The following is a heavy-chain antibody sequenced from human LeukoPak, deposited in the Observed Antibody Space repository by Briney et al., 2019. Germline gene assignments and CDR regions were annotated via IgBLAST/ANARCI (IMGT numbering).Heavy chain of an antibody. CDR2: ISGRGDST. CDR1: GFTFSSFA. V-gene: IGHV3-23*01. J-gene: IGHJ4*02. CDR3: AKSMVRGIIILDFDY. Sequence: PGGSLRLSCAASGFTFSSFAMTWVRQAPGKGLEWVSGISGRGDSTYYADSVKGRSTISRDNSKNTLYLHMNTLRAEDTAIYYCAKSMVRGIIILDFDYWGQGTLVTVSS. D-gene: IGHD3-10*01.